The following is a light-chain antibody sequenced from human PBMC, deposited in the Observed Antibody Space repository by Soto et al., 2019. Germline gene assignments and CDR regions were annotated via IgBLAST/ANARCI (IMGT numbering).Light chain of an antibody. CDR1: QSISSY. CDR2: AAS. CDR3: QQSDSTPT. Sequence: DIQMTQSPSSLSASVGDTVTITCRASQSISSYLNWYQQKPGKAPKLLIYAASSLQSGVPSRFSGSGSGTDFTLTISNLQPEDFATYYCQQSDSTPTFGQGTKVDI. J-gene: IGKJ2*01. V-gene: IGKV1-39*01.